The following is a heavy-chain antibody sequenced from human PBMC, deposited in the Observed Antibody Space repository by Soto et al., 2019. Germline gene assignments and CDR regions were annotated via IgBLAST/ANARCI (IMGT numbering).Heavy chain of an antibody. D-gene: IGHD3-16*02. CDR2: ISGSGGST. Sequence: WGSLRLSCAASGFTFSSYAMSWVLQAPGKGLEWVSAISGSGGSTYYADSVKGRFTISRDNSKNTLYLQMNSLRAEDTAVYYCAKDYYDYIWGSYRSLAFDIWGQGTMVTVSS. CDR3: AKDYYDYIWGSYRSLAFDI. CDR1: GFTFSSYA. J-gene: IGHJ3*02. V-gene: IGHV3-23*01.